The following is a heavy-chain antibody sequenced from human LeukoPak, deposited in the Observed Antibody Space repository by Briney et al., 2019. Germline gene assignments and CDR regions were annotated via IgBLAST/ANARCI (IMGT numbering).Heavy chain of an antibody. Sequence: ASVKVSCKASGGTFSSYAISWVRQAPGQGLEWMGGIIPIFGTANYAQKFQGRVTITTDESTSTAYMELSSLRSEDTAVYYCARADNDYSNYIRGWGRWYFDLWGRGTLVTVSS. J-gene: IGHJ2*01. CDR1: GGTFSSYA. D-gene: IGHD4-11*01. CDR3: ARADNDYSNYIRGWGRWYFDL. V-gene: IGHV1-69*05. CDR2: IIPIFGTA.